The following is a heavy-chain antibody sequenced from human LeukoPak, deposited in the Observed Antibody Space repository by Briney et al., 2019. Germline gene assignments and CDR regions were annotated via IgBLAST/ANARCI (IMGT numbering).Heavy chain of an antibody. CDR3: AREINTWSTTHFDY. CDR2: INQDGREQ. Sequence: GGSLRLSCTASGIIFSSYWMTWGRQAPGKGLEWVANINQDGREQNYENSVKGRFPISGDNAKNSLYLQMNSLRAEDTDLYYCAREINTWSTTHFDYWGQGTLVTVSP. CDR1: GIIFSSYW. D-gene: IGHD1-1*01. V-gene: IGHV3-7*01. J-gene: IGHJ4*02.